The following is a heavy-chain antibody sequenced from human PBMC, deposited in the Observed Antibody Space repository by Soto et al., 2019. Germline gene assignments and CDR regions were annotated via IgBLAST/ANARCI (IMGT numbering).Heavy chain of an antibody. V-gene: IGHV1-58*01. CDR3: AADGAYYYDSSGYPGDYGMDV. J-gene: IGHJ6*02. Sequence: SVKVSCKASGFTFTSSAVQWVRQARGQRLEWIGWIVVGSGNTNYAQKFQERVTITRDMSTSTAYMELSSLRSEDTAVYYCAADGAYYYDSSGYPGDYGMDVWGQGTTVTVSS. D-gene: IGHD3-22*01. CDR1: GFTFTSSA. CDR2: IVVGSGNT.